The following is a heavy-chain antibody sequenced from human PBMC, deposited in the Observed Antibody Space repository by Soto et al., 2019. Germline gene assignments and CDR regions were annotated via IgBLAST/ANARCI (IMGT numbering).Heavy chain of an antibody. V-gene: IGHV3-21*01. CDR1: GFTFSSYS. Sequence: GGSLRLSCAASGFTFSSYSMNWVRQAPGKGLEWVSSISSSSSYIYYADSVKGRFTISRDNAKNSLYLQMNSLRAEDTTVYYCARGHTAMVDYLGQGTLVTVSS. J-gene: IGHJ4*02. CDR2: ISSSSSYI. CDR3: ARGHTAMVDY. D-gene: IGHD5-18*01.